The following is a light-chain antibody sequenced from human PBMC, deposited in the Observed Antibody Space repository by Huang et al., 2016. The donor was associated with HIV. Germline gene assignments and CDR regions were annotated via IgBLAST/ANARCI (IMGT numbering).Light chain of an antibody. CDR1: QTILHDSDSRNY. Sequence: DIVMTQSPDSLAVSLGERATINCKSSQTILHDSDSRNYLAWYQQKPGQPPKLVIHWAAIRKSGVPDRFIGRGSGTDFTLTISSLQAEDVAVYYCQQYYSSPFTFGPGTNVDI. J-gene: IGKJ3*01. V-gene: IGKV4-1*01. CDR3: QQYYSSPFT. CDR2: WAA.